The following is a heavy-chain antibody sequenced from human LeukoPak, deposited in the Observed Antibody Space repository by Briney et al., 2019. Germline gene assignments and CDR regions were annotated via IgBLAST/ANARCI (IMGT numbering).Heavy chain of an antibody. D-gene: IGHD2-2*01. CDR1: GYTFTGYY. J-gene: IGHJ1*01. V-gene: IGHV1-2*02. CDR2: INPNSGGT. Sequence: GASVKVSCKASGYTFTGYYMHWARQAPGQGLEWMGWINPNSGGTNYAQKFQGRVTMTRDTSISTAYMELSRLRSDDTAVYYCARGPAWYCSSTSCYGPEYFQHWGQGTLVTVSS. CDR3: ARGPAWYCSSTSCYGPEYFQH.